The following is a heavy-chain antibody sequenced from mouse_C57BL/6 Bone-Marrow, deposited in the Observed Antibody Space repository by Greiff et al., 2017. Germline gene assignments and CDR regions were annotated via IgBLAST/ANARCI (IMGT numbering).Heavy chain of an antibody. J-gene: IGHJ1*03. D-gene: IGHD1-1*02. Sequence: QVQLQQSGAELARPGASVKLSCKASGYTFTSYGISWVKQRTGQGLEWIGEIYPRSGNTYSNEKFKGKATLTADKSSSTAYMELRSLTSEDSAVYFWANGRYFDVWGTGTTVTVSS. CDR1: GYTFTSYG. CDR3: ANGRYFDV. CDR2: IYPRSGNT. V-gene: IGHV1-81*01.